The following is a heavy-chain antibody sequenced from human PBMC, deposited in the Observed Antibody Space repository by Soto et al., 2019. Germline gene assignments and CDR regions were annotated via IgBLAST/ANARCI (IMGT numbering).Heavy chain of an antibody. D-gene: IGHD6-13*01. CDR2: ISYDGSNK. CDR1: GFTFSSYG. V-gene: IGHV3-30*18. J-gene: IGHJ5*02. Sequence: LRLSCAASGFTFSSYGMHWVRQAPGKGLEWVAVISYDGSNKYYADSVKGRFTISRDNSKNTLYLQMNSLRAEDTAVYYCAKDRGQLVINWFDPWGQGTLVTVSS. CDR3: AKDRGQLVINWFDP.